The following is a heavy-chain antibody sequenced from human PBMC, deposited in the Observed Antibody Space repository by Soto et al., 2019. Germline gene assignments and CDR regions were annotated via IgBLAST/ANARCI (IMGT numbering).Heavy chain of an antibody. D-gene: IGHD3-22*01. CDR1: GFTFSSYA. J-gene: IGHJ4*02. Sequence: EVQLLESGGGLVQPGGSLRLSCAASGFTFSSYAMNWVRQAPGKGLEWVSAISGSGGSTYYADSVKGRFTISRDNSKNTRYLQMNGLIAEDTAVYYCAKEGSSGYYPLLDYWGQGTLVTVSS. CDR2: ISGSGGST. V-gene: IGHV3-23*01. CDR3: AKEGSSGYYPLLDY.